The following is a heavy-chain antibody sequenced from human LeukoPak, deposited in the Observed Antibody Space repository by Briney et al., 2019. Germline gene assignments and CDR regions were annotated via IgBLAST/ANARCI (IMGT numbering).Heavy chain of an antibody. CDR1: GYTFTGYY. CDR2: INPNSGGT. CDR3: ARDLSRSLGGRDY. V-gene: IGHV1-2*06. Sequence: ASVKVSCKASGYTFTGYYMHWVRQAPGQGLEWMGRINPNSGGTNYAQKFQGRVTMTRDTSISTAYMELSRLRSGDTAVYYCARDLSRSLGGRDYWGQGTLVTVSS. D-gene: IGHD3-16*01. J-gene: IGHJ4*02.